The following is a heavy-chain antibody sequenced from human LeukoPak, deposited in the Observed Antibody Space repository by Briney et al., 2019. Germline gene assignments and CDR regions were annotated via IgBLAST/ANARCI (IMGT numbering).Heavy chain of an antibody. V-gene: IGHV4-34*01. J-gene: IGHJ4*02. CDR2: INHSGST. CDR1: GGSFSGYY. CDR3: ARASRRTMIPFDY. D-gene: IGHD3-22*01. Sequence: SETLSLTCAVYGGSFSGYYWSWIRQPPGKGLEWIGEINHSGSTNYNPSLKSRVTISVDTSKNQFSLKLSSVTAADTAVYYCARASRRTMIPFDYWGQGTLVTVS.